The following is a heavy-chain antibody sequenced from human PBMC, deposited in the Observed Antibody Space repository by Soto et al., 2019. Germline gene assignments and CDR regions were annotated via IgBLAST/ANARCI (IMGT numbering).Heavy chain of an antibody. V-gene: IGHV4-34*01. Sequence: QVQLQQWGAGLLKPSETLSLTCAVNGGSLTGYYWSWIRQPPGKGLEWIGEIKDGGSTNYSPSLRSRVTISADPSKHQFSRRLNSVTAADTAVYFCARGQEGIVATHWDQGTLVTVSS. CDR1: GGSLTGYY. CDR3: ARGQEGIVATH. D-gene: IGHD5-12*01. J-gene: IGHJ4*02. CDR2: IKDGGST.